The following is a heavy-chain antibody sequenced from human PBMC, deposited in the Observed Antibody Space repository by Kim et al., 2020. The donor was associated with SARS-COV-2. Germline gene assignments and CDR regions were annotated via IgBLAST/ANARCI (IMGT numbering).Heavy chain of an antibody. CDR1: GFTFADYA. Sequence: GGSLRLSCTASGFTFADYAVNWFRQGPGKGLDWVSIISTKAYGGTADYAASVKGRFIISRDDSKSIAYLQMNSLKSEDTALYYCTRGVNGASWTGKFWGQGTPVTVSS. CDR2: ISTKAYGGTA. D-gene: IGHD2-2*01. V-gene: IGHV3-49*03. CDR3: TRGVNGASWTGKF. J-gene: IGHJ4*02.